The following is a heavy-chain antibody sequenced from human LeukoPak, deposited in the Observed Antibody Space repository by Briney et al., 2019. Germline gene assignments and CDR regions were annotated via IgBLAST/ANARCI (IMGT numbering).Heavy chain of an antibody. D-gene: IGHD2-2*01. J-gene: IGHJ4*02. CDR1: GFTFDDYA. CDR3: ARTLIVVVPAIQPFDY. Sequence: PGGSLRLSCAASGFTFDDYAMHWVRQAPGKGLEWVSGISWNSGSIGYADSVKGRFTISRDNAKNSLYLQMNSLRAEDTAVYYCARTLIVVVPAIQPFDYWGQGTLVTVSS. V-gene: IGHV3-9*01. CDR2: ISWNSGSI.